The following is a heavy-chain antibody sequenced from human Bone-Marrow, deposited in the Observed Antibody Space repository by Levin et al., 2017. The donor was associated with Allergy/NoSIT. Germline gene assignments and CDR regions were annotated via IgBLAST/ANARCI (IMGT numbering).Heavy chain of an antibody. D-gene: IGHD3-16*02. CDR1: GYTFTTYG. V-gene: IGHV1-18*01. J-gene: IGHJ4*02. CDR2: ISNHNGNT. Sequence: PTASVKVSCKTSGYTFTTYGISWVRQAPGQGLEWMGWISNHNGNTKSSQKFQDRVAMTTDTSTNTAHMELRSLRSDDTAVYFCARVRITFAGVIATPFDYWGQGSLVTVSS. CDR3: ARVRITFAGVIATPFDY.